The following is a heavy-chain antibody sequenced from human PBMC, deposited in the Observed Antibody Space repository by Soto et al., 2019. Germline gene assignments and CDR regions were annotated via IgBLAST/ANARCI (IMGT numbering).Heavy chain of an antibody. J-gene: IGHJ3*02. CDR2: ISYDGSNR. Sequence: QVQLVESGGGVVQPGRSLRLSCAASGFTFSSYGLHWVRQAPGKGLEWVAVISYDGSNRYYADSVTGRFTISRDNSKNTRYLQMNSLRAEDTAVYYCVKDQFMGIQDALDMWGQGTMVTVSS. CDR3: VKDQFMGIQDALDM. CDR1: GFTFSSYG. V-gene: IGHV3-30*18. D-gene: IGHD5-18*01.